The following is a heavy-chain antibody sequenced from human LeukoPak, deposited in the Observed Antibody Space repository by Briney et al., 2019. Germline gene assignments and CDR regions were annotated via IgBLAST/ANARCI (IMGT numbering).Heavy chain of an antibody. CDR2: IYYSGST. D-gene: IGHD3-10*01. J-gene: IGHJ4*02. V-gene: IGHV4-59*01. Sequence: SETLSLTCTVSGDSISNYYWSWIRQPPGKGLEWIGYIYYSGSTNYNPSLKSRVTISVDTSKNQFSLKLSSVTAADTALHYCARGYGSGSHYLDYWGQGSLVTVSS. CDR1: GDSISNYY. CDR3: ARGYGSGSHYLDY.